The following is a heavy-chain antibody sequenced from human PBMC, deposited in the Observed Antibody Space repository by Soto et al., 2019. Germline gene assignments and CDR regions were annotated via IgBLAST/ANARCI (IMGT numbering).Heavy chain of an antibody. D-gene: IGHD1-26*01. CDR2: VYMSGST. J-gene: IGHJ4*02. Sequence: QVQLQESGPGLVKPSETLSLTCTVSGDSMTKYYWSWIRQPAGQGLEWIGRVYMSGSTNYNPSLKSRVTMSIDTSNNHFSLDLKSVTAADSSVYYCARTVGASYYFDFWGQGALVTVSS. CDR3: ARTVGASYYFDF. CDR1: GDSMTKYY. V-gene: IGHV4-4*07.